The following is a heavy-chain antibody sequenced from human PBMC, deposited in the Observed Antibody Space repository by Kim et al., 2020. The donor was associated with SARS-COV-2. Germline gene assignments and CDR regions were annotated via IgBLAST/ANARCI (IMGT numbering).Heavy chain of an antibody. D-gene: IGHD2-2*01. V-gene: IGHV4-34*01. CDR3: ARAGYCSSTSCYGLDV. J-gene: IGHJ6*02. Sequence: LKSRVTISVDTSKNQFSLKLSSVTAADTAVYYCARAGYCSSTSCYGLDVWGQGTTVTVSS.